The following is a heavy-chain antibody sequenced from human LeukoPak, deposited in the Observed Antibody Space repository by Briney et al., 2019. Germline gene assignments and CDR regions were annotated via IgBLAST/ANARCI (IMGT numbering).Heavy chain of an antibody. CDR3: ATGERDTAMANFDY. J-gene: IGHJ4*02. D-gene: IGHD5-18*01. CDR1: GHTLTELS. V-gene: IGHV1-24*01. CDR2: FDPEDGET. Sequence: ASVKVSCKVSGHTLTELSMHWVRQAPGKGLEWMGGFDPEDGETIYAQKFQGRVTMTEDTSTDTAYMELSSLRSEDTAVYYCATGERDTAMANFDYWGQGTLVTVSS.